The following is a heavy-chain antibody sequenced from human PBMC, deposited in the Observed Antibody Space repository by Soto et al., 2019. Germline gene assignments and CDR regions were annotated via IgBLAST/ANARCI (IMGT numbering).Heavy chain of an antibody. CDR3: ARVRGGGSEYFFDY. CDR1: GYTFTRYN. V-gene: IGHV1-46*01. D-gene: IGHD2-15*01. J-gene: IGHJ4*02. CDR2: INPSGGTT. Sequence: ASVKVSCKTSGYTFTRYNVHWVRQAPGQGLEWMAIINPSGGTTYYVQKFEGRVTLTTDTSTSTVYMELSSLRSDDTAVYYCARVRGGGSEYFFDYWGQGTLVTVSS.